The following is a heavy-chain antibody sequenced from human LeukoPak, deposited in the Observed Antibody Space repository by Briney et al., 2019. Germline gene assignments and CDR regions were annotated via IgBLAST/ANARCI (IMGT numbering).Heavy chain of an antibody. CDR3: ARNPARRITIFGVVTPTVDFDY. J-gene: IGHJ4*02. Sequence: GASVKVSCKASGYTFTSYDINWVRQATGQGLEWMGWMNPNSGNTGYAQKFQGRVTITRNTSISTAYLELSSLRSEDTAVYYCARNPARRITIFGVVTPTVDFDYWGQGTLVTVSS. D-gene: IGHD3-3*01. CDR2: MNPNSGNT. CDR1: GYTFTSYD. V-gene: IGHV1-8*03.